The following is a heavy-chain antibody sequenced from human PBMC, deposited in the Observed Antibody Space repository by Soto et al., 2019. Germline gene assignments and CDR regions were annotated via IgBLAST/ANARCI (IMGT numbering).Heavy chain of an antibody. Sequence: GGSLRLSCAASGFTFSSYSMNWVRQAPGKGLEWVSYISSSSSTIYYADSVKGRFTISRENAKNSLYLQMNSLRAEETAVYYCARDTLYDYIWGSYRYRDYYYYMDVWGKGTTVTVSS. D-gene: IGHD3-16*02. CDR1: GFTFSSYS. J-gene: IGHJ6*03. CDR3: ARDTLYDYIWGSYRYRDYYYYMDV. V-gene: IGHV3-48*01. CDR2: ISSSSSTI.